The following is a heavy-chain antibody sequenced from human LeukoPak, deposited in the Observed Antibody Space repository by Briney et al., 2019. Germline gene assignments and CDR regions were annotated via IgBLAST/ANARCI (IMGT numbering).Heavy chain of an antibody. CDR2: MNPNSGNT. CDR3: ARGGSSGTTFLGFDP. J-gene: IGHJ5*02. Sequence: ASVKVSCKASGYSFTSHYMHWVRQATGQGLEWMGWMNPNSGNTGYAQKFQGRVTITRNTSISTAYMELSSLRSEDTAVYYCARGGSSGTTFLGFDPWGQGTLVTVSS. V-gene: IGHV1-8*01. CDR1: GYSFTSHY. D-gene: IGHD6-19*01.